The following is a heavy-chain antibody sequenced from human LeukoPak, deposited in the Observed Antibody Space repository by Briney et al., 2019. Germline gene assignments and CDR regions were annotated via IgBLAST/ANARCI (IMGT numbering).Heavy chain of an antibody. CDR3: ARSIVVVPAASNAFDI. D-gene: IGHD2-2*01. V-gene: IGHV1-69*13. CDR2: IIPIFGTA. Sequence: SVKVSCKASGGTFSSYAISRVRQAPGQGLEWMGGIIPIFGTANYAQKFQGRVTITADESTSTAYMELSSLRSEDTAVYYCARSIVVVPAASNAFDIWGQGTMVTVSS. CDR1: GGTFSSYA. J-gene: IGHJ3*02.